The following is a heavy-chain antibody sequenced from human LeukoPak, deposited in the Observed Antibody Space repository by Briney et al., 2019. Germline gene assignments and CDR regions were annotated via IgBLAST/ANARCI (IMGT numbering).Heavy chain of an antibody. CDR2: IKQDGSEK. D-gene: IGHD3-10*01. CDR3: ASTYYYGSGSYSAFDY. V-gene: IGHV3-7*01. Sequence: SGGSLRLSCAASGFTFSSYWMSWVRQAPGKGLEWVANIKQDGSEKYYVDSVKGRFTISRDNAKNSLYLQTNSLRAEDTAVYYCASTYYYGSGSYSAFDYWGQGTLVTVSS. CDR1: GFTFSSYW. J-gene: IGHJ4*02.